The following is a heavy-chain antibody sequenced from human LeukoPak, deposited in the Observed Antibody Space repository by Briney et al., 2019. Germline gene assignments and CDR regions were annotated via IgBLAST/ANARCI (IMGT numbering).Heavy chain of an antibody. CDR3: AREGVLWFGELFFAPFDY. CDR2: INTNTGNP. D-gene: IGHD3-10*01. CDR1: GYTFTSYA. Sequence: GASVKVSCKASGYTFTSYAMNWVRQAPGQGLEWMGWINTNTGNPTYAQGFTGRFVFSLDTSVSTAYLQISSLKAEDTAVYYCAREGVLWFGELFFAPFDYWGQGTLVTVSS. J-gene: IGHJ4*02. V-gene: IGHV7-4-1*02.